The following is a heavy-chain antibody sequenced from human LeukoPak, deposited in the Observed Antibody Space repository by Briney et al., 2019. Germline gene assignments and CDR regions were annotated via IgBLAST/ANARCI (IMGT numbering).Heavy chain of an antibody. J-gene: IGHJ5*02. CDR3: ARKGGSGSYYNWFDP. D-gene: IGHD3-10*01. Sequence: SETLSLTCTVSGGSISSYYWGWIRQPPGKGLEWIGSIYHSGSTYYNPSLKSRVTISVDTSKNQFSLKLSSVTAADTAVYYCARKGGSGSYYNWFDPWGQGTLVTVSS. CDR1: GGSISSYY. V-gene: IGHV4-38-2*02. CDR2: IYHSGST.